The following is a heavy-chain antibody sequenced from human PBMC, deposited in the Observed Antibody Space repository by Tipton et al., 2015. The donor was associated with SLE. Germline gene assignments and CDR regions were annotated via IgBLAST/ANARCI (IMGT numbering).Heavy chain of an antibody. CDR1: TDSITNYY. V-gene: IGHV4-59*01. CDR3: AGAPLGSITGFDF. D-gene: IGHD5-24*01. J-gene: IGHJ4*01. Sequence: TLSLTRTVSTDSITNYYWSWIRQPPGQGVEWIGYIYYTGSTKYNPSLKSRVTISIDTSKNQFSLKMTSMTAADTAVYYCAGAPLGSITGFDFWGHGTLVTVSS. CDR2: IYYTGST.